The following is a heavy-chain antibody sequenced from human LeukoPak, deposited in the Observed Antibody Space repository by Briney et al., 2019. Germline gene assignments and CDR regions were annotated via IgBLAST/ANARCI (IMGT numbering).Heavy chain of an antibody. V-gene: IGHV4-59*01. D-gene: IGHD6-13*01. J-gene: IGHJ3*02. Sequence: PSETLSLTCTVSGGSISSYYWSWIRQPPGKGLEWIGYIYYSGSTNYNPSLKSRVTISVDTSKNQFSLKLSSVTAADTAVYYCARNRKQQLVGDAFDIWGQGTMVTVSS. CDR3: ARNRKQQLVGDAFDI. CDR2: IYYSGST. CDR1: GGSISSYY.